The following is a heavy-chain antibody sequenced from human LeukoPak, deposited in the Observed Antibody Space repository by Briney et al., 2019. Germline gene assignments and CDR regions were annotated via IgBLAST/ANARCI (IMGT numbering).Heavy chain of an antibody. Sequence: GGSLRLSCAASGFTFSSSWMSWVRQGPGKGLEWVANIKQDGSEKYYVDSVKGRFTISRDNAKNSLYLQMNSLRAEDTAVYYCARDQREITFGGVIMVPFDYWGQGTLVTVSS. D-gene: IGHD3-16*01. CDR2: IKQDGSEK. CDR1: GFTFSSSW. V-gene: IGHV3-7*01. J-gene: IGHJ4*02. CDR3: ARDQREITFGGVIMVPFDY.